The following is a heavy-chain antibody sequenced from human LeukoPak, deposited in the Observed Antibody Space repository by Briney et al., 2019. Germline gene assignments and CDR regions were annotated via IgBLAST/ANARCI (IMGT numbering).Heavy chain of an antibody. V-gene: IGHV3-48*04. Sequence: GGSLRLSCAASGFTFSSYSMNWVRQAPGKGLEWVSYISSSGSTIYYADSVKGRLTISRDNAKNSLYLQMNSLRAEDTAVYYCASTRRSRGYCSSTSCYTLDYWGQGTLVTVSS. J-gene: IGHJ4*02. CDR3: ASTRRSRGYCSSTSCYTLDY. CDR1: GFTFSSYS. D-gene: IGHD2-2*02. CDR2: ISSSGSTI.